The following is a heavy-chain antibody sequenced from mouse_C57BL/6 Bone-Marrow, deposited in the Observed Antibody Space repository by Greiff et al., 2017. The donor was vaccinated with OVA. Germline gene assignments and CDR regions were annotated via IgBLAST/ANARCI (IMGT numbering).Heavy chain of an antibody. CDR2: IWGDGST. V-gene: IGHV2-3*01. Sequence: QVQLQQSGPGLVAPSPCLSITCTVSGFSFTSYGVSWVRQPPGKGLEWLGVIWGDGSTNYHSALISRLSISKDNSKSQVFLKLNSLQTDDTATYYCAKTYYGSRGWGYYAMDYWGQGTSVTVSS. D-gene: IGHD1-1*01. CDR3: AKTYYGSRGWGYYAMDY. CDR1: GFSFTSYG. J-gene: IGHJ4*01.